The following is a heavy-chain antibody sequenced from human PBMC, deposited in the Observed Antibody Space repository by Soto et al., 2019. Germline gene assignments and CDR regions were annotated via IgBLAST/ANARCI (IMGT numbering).Heavy chain of an antibody. CDR2: INDSGNI. CDR3: ARGLILWFGELSRRGGYYYYMDV. D-gene: IGHD3-10*01. J-gene: IGHJ6*03. CDR1: GGSFSGYQ. Sequence: QVQLQQWGAGLLKPSETLSLTCAVYGGSFSGYQWTWIRQTPGKGLEWIGEINDSGNINYNPSLKSRAAFLVDTAKKQISQRLSSVTGADTAVYYCARGLILWFGELSRRGGYYYYMDVWGKGTSVTVSS. V-gene: IGHV4-34*01.